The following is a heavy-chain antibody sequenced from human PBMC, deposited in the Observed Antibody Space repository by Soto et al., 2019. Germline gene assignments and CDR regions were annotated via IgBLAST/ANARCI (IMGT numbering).Heavy chain of an antibody. V-gene: IGHV3-23*01. D-gene: IGHD6-13*01. CDR2: VSGSGGNT. CDR3: AKGPHSSSWHYFDY. Sequence: PGGSLRLSCAASGITFSSYAMSWVRQAPGKGLEWVSTVSGSGGNTYYADSVKGRFTISRDNIENTLYLQMISLRAEDMAIYYCAKGPHSSSWHYFDYWGQGTLVTVSS. J-gene: IGHJ4*02. CDR1: GITFSSYA.